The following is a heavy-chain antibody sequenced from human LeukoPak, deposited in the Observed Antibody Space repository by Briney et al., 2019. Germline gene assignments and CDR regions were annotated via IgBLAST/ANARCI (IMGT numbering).Heavy chain of an antibody. Sequence: ASVKVSCKASGYTFPGHYMHWVRQAPGQGLEWMGWISAYNGNTNYAQKLQGRVTMTTDTSTSTAYMELRSLRSEDTAVYYCARGTIYYDSSGYSVPFDYWGQGTLVTVSS. CDR2: ISAYNGNT. D-gene: IGHD3-22*01. CDR1: GYTFPGHY. J-gene: IGHJ4*02. V-gene: IGHV1-18*04. CDR3: ARGTIYYDSSGYSVPFDY.